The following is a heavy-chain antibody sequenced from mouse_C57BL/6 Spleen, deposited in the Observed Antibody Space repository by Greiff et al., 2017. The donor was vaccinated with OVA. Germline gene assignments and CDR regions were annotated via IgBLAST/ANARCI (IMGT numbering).Heavy chain of an antibody. Sequence: EVQLQQSGTVLARPGASVKMSCKTSGYTFTSYWMHWVKQRPGQGLEWIGAIYPGNSDTSYNQKFKGKAKLTAVTSASTAYMELSSLTNEDSAVYYCLYYDYDDYFDDWGQGTTLTVSS. CDR3: LYYDYDDYFDD. CDR1: GYTFTSYW. D-gene: IGHD2-4*01. J-gene: IGHJ2*01. V-gene: IGHV1-5*01. CDR2: IYPGNSDT.